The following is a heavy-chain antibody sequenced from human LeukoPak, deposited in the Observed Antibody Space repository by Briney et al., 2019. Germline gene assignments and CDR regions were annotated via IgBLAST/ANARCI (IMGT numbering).Heavy chain of an antibody. J-gene: IGHJ4*02. V-gene: IGHV3-30*19. CDR3: ARDAGNYPIYYFDY. CDR1: GFTFSSYG. Sequence: GGSLRLSCAASGFTFSSYGMHWVRQAPGKGLEWVAVISYDGSNKYYADSVKGRFTISRDNSKNTLYLQMNSLRAEDTAVYYCARDAGNYPIYYFDYWGQGTLVTVSS. D-gene: IGHD4-23*01. CDR2: ISYDGSNK.